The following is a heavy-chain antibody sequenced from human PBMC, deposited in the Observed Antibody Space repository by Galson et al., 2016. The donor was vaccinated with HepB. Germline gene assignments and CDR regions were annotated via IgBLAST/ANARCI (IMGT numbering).Heavy chain of an antibody. V-gene: IGHV5-51*01. D-gene: IGHD3-3*01. CDR2: IYPGDSHG. CDR1: GYNFATYY. J-gene: IGHJ6*02. Sequence: QSGAEVKKTGEALKISCKGSGYNFATYYIGWVRQMPGKGLEWMGDIYPGDSHGRYSPSFQGHVTISADKSISTAFLQWSSLKASDTAIYYCARHPRSDDFWSVIRSNYHYILDVWGQGTTVTVSS. CDR3: ARHPRSDDFWSVIRSNYHYILDV.